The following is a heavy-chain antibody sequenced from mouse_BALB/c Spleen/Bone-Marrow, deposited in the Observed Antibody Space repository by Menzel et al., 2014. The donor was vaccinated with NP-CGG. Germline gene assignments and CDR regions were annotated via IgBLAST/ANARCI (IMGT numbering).Heavy chain of an antibody. CDR1: GFNIKDTY. CDR2: IDPANGNT. CDR3: ANDWFAY. V-gene: IGHV14-3*02. D-gene: IGHD2-3*01. Sequence: VQLKESGAELVKPGASVKLSCTASGFNIKDTYMHWVKQRPEQGLEWIGRIDPANGNTEYDPKFQGKATITADTSSNTAHLHLSSLTSEDTAVYYCANDWFAYWGQGTLVTVSA. J-gene: IGHJ3*01.